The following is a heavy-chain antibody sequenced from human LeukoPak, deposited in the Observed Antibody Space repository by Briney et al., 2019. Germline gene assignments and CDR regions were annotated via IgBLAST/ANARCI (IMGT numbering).Heavy chain of an antibody. V-gene: IGHV3-23*01. J-gene: IGHJ4*02. Sequence: GGSLRLSCAASGFTFNNFAMSWVRQAPGKGLEWVSAISGSGGSTYYADSVKGQFTISRDNSKNTLYLQMNSLRAEDTAVYYCAKVRSSSWYYFDYWGQGTLVTVSS. CDR3: AKVRSSSWYYFDY. CDR2: ISGSGGST. CDR1: GFTFNNFA. D-gene: IGHD6-13*01.